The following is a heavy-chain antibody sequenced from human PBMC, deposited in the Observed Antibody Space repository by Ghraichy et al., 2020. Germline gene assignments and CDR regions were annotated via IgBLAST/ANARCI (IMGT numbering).Heavy chain of an antibody. CDR2: IYHSGST. CDR1: GYSISSGYY. CDR3: ARESPQSRISDRGPFHI. V-gene: IGHV4-38-2*02. J-gene: IGHJ3*02. D-gene: IGHD3-22*01. Sequence: SETLSLTCAVSGYSISSGYYWGWIRQPPGKGLEWIGSIYHSGSTYYNPSLKSRVTISVDKSKNQFSLKLSSVTAADTALYYCARESPQSRISDRGPFHIWGQGTMVTVSS.